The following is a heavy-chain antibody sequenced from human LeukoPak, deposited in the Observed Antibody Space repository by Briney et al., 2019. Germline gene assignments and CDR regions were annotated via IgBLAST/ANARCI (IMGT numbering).Heavy chain of an antibody. Sequence: GGSLRLSCAASGLTFSSYRMNWVRQAPGNGLEWVSSISSSSSYIYYADSVKGRFTISRDNAKNSLYLQMNSLRAEDTAVYYCARSLFGEYYFDYWGQGTLVTVSS. CDR2: ISSSSSYI. CDR3: ARSLFGEYYFDY. D-gene: IGHD3-10*01. J-gene: IGHJ4*02. V-gene: IGHV3-21*01. CDR1: GLTFSSYR.